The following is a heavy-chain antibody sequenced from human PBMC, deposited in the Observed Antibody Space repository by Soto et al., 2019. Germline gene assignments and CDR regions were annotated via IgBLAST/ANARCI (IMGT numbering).Heavy chain of an antibody. J-gene: IGHJ4*02. V-gene: IGHV1-2*02. D-gene: IGHD2-2*01. CDR1: GYTFTGNY. Sequence: QVQLVQSGAEVKKPGASVKVSCKASGYTFTGNYIHWVRQAPGQGLEWMALINPTTGGTNYAQKFQGRVTMTWDTSTSTAYMELSRLRSDDTAIYYCARGYCSSIGCSHYFDYWGQGTLVTVSS. CDR2: INPTTGGT. CDR3: ARGYCSSIGCSHYFDY.